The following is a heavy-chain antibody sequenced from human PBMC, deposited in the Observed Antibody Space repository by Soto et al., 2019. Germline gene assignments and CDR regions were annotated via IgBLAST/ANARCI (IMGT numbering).Heavy chain of an antibody. D-gene: IGHD1-1*01. J-gene: IGHJ6*02. CDR2: ICYSGST. Sequence: SYTLSLTCTVSGGSISSYYWGWIRQPPGKGLEWIGYICYSGSTNYNPSLKSRVTISVDTSKNQFSLKLSSVTAADTSVYYCARDNLSSRVDSYYGMDVWGQGTTVTGSS. CDR3: ARDNLSSRVDSYYGMDV. CDR1: GGSISSYY. V-gene: IGHV4-59*01.